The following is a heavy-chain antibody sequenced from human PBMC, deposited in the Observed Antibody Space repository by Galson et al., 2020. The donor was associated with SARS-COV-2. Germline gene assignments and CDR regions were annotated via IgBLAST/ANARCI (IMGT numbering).Heavy chain of an antibody. Sequence: SCAASGFTFSSYSMNWVRQAPGKGLEWVSSISSSSSYIYYADSVKGRFTISRDNAKNSLYLQMNSLRAEDTAVYYCAREGDPLQWLVGASAFDIWGQGTMVTVSS. D-gene: IGHD6-19*01. J-gene: IGHJ3*02. CDR1: GFTFSSYS. CDR3: AREGDPLQWLVGASAFDI. V-gene: IGHV3-21*01. CDR2: ISSSSSYI.